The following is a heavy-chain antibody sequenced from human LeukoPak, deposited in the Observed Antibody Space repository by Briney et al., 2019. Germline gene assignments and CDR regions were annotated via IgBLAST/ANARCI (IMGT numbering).Heavy chain of an antibody. J-gene: IGHJ3*02. V-gene: IGHV1-18*01. D-gene: IGHD3-22*01. Sequence: ASVKVSCKASGYTLTSYGISWVRQAPGQGLEWMGWISAYNGNTNYAQKLQGRVTMTTDTSTSTAYMELRSLRSDDTAVYYCARDKFETFYYDSSGYSGAFDIWGQGTMVTVSS. CDR2: ISAYNGNT. CDR1: GYTLTSYG. CDR3: ARDKFETFYYDSSGYSGAFDI.